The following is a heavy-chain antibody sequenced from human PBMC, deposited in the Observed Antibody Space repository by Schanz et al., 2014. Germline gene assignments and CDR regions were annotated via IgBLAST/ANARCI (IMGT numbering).Heavy chain of an antibody. D-gene: IGHD3-16*01. J-gene: IGHJ4*02. CDR3: ARDLAFGGVYDRHSDS. V-gene: IGHV3-64*04. CDR1: GFTFSTFA. CDR2: ISSSGGST. Sequence: VQLVESGGGVVQPGRSLRLSCAASGFTFSTFAMHWVRQAPGKGLDYVSAISSSGGSTYYADSVKGRFTISRDNSKNTLYLQMNSLRVEDTAVYYCARDLAFGGVYDRHSDSWGQGTLVTVSS.